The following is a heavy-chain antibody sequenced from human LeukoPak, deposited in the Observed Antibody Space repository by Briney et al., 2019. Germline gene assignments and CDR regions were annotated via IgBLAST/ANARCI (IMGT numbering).Heavy chain of an antibody. CDR2: IDWDDGK. Sequence: SGPALVKPTQTLTLTCTFSGFSLSTSGMRVSWIRQPPGKALEWLARIDWDDGKFYSTSLKTRLTISKDTSKNQVVLTMTNMDPVDTATYYCATLGYDFDYWGQGTLVTVPS. D-gene: IGHD5-12*01. CDR3: ATLGYDFDY. J-gene: IGHJ4*02. CDR1: GFSLSTSGMR. V-gene: IGHV2-70*04.